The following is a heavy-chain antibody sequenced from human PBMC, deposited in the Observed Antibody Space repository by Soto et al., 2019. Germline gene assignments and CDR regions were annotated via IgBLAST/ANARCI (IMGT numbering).Heavy chain of an antibody. D-gene: IGHD3-22*01. CDR1: GFSFSTYE. V-gene: IGHV3-48*03. CDR2: IGTSGGPT. CDR3: ATSLSGYYYNY. Sequence: GSLRLSCAASGFSFSTYEMMWVRQAPGKGLEWVSYIGTSGGPTYYADSVKGRFTISRDNSKNSLYLEVNSLGAEDTALYYCATSLSGYYYNYWGQGTLVTVSS. J-gene: IGHJ4*02.